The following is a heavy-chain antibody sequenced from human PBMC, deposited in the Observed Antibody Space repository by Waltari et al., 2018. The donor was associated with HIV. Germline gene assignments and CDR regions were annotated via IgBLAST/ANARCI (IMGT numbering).Heavy chain of an antibody. CDR2: IKQDGSEK. V-gene: IGHV3-7*01. Sequence: EVQLVVSGGGLVQPGGSLRLSCAASGFTFSSYWMSWVRQAPGKGLECVANIKQDGSEKSYVDSVKGRFTISRDNAKNSLYLQMNNLRAEDTAVYYCARLRGGYDFDYWGQGTLVTVSS. J-gene: IGHJ4*02. CDR3: ARLRGGYDFDY. CDR1: GFTFSSYW. D-gene: IGHD5-12*01.